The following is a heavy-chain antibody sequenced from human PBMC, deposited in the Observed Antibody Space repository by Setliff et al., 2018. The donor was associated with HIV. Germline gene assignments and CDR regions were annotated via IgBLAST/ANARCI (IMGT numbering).Heavy chain of an antibody. J-gene: IGHJ3*02. CDR1: GGSINTTNTY. CDR2: IFYSGHT. V-gene: IGHV4-39*01. CDR3: ARGDRANWGLAFDI. D-gene: IGHD7-27*01. Sequence: KPSETLSLTCAVSGGSINTTNTYWGWIRQPPGKGLEWIGSIFYSGHTYYNSSLKSRVTISVHTSKNQFSLNLSSLTAADTAIYYCARGDRANWGLAFDIWGQGTMVTVSS.